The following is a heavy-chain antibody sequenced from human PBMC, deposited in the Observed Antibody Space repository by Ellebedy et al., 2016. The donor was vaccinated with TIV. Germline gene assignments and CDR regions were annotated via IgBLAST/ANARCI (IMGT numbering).Heavy chain of an antibody. CDR1: GFTFNTYG. J-gene: IGHJ4*02. V-gene: IGHV3-30*18. CDR3: AKEPIEYSSAWYFDS. Sequence: PGGSLRLSCAASGFTFNTYGMHWVRQTPGKGLEWVAVISYTGRTAYYADSVKGRFTISRDNSKNTQYLQVNSLRVEDTDVYYCAKEPIEYSSAWYFDSWGQGPLVTVSS. CDR2: ISYTGRTA. D-gene: IGHD6-19*01.